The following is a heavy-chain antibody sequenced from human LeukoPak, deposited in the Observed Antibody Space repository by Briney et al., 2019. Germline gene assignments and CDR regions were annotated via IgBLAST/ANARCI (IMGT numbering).Heavy chain of an antibody. CDR3: AKGSGDSSVYYYNPLDY. Sequence: PGGSLRLSCAASGFTFFSYAMSWVRQAPGKGLEWVSIITGSGGSTYYADSVKGRFTISRDNSKNTPYLQMNSLRAEDTAVYYCAKGSGDSSVYYYNPLDYWGQGTLVTVSS. D-gene: IGHD3-22*01. CDR1: GFTFFSYA. CDR2: ITGSGGST. J-gene: IGHJ4*02. V-gene: IGHV3-23*01.